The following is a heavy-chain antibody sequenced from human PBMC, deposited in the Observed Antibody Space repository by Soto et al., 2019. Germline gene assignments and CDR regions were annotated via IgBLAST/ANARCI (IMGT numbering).Heavy chain of an antibody. V-gene: IGHV1-2*02. Sequence: ASVKVSCKVSGYTFTGYYMHWVRQAPGQGLEWMGWINPNSGGTNYAQKFQERVTITRDMSTSTVYMELSSLRSEDTAVYYCAADRTYCGGDCYVDWGQGTQVTVSS. D-gene: IGHD2-21*02. CDR3: AADRTYCGGDCYVD. CDR2: INPNSGGT. CDR1: GYTFTGYY. J-gene: IGHJ4*02.